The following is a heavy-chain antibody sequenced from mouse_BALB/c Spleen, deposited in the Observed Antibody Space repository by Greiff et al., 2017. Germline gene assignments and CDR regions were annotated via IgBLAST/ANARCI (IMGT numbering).Heavy chain of an antibody. Sequence: EVQLVESGAELVKPGASVKLSCTASGFNIKDTYMHWVKQRPEQGLEWIVRIDPANGNTKYDPKFQGKATITADTSSNTAYLQLSSLTSEDTAVYYCTRDGNFYYYAMDYWGQGTSVTVSS. J-gene: IGHJ4*01. CDR3: TRDGNFYYYAMDY. CDR1: GFNIKDTY. D-gene: IGHD2-1*01. V-gene: IGHV14-3*02. CDR2: IDPANGNT.